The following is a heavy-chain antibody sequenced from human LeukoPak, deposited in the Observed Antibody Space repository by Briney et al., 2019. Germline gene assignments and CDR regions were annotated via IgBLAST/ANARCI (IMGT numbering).Heavy chain of an antibody. CDR2: INPNSGGT. J-gene: IGHJ5*02. CDR1: GYTFTVYY. V-gene: IGHV1-2*02. D-gene: IGHD3-10*01. Sequence: GPLVSLSYTASGYTFTVYYMHWVRHAPGQGREWRVCINPNSGGTNYAQKFQGRVTMTRDTSISTAYMELSRLRSDDTAVYYCARFGGPLGAWGQGSLVTVSS. CDR3: ARFGGPLGA.